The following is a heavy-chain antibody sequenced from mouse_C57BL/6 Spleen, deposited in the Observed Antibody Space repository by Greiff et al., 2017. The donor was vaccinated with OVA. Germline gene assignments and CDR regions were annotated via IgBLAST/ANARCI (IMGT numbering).Heavy chain of an antibody. V-gene: IGHV1-26*01. D-gene: IGHD3-3*01. J-gene: IGHJ2*01. CDR1: GYTFTDYY. CDR2: INPNNGGT. CDR3: ARSLGQGYFDY. Sequence: VQLQQSGPELVKPGASVKISCKASGYTFTDYYMNWVKQSHGKSLEWIGDINPNNGGTSYNQKFKGKATLTVDKSSRTAYMELRSLTSEDSAVYYCARSLGQGYFDYWGQGTTLTVSS.